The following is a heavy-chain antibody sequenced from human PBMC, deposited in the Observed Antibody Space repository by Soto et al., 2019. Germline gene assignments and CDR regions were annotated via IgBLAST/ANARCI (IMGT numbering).Heavy chain of an antibody. J-gene: IGHJ4*02. V-gene: IGHV3-23*01. Sequence: EVQLLEAGGGLVQRGGSLRLSFAASGFTFSNEAMGWVRRAPGKGLEGVSIFRDSGGSTNYAGAVKGRFTISRDNPKNTLYLQMNSLRAEDTAVYYCAKCPAWGGGCERLDYWGQGALVTVSS. CDR1: GFTFSNEA. D-gene: IGHD2-15*01. CDR3: AKCPAWGGGCERLDY. CDR2: FRDSGGST.